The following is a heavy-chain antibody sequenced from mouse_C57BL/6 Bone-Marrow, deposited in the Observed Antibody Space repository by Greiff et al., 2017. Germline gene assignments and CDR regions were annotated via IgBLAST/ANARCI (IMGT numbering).Heavy chain of an antibody. D-gene: IGHD4-1*01. J-gene: IGHJ3*01. V-gene: IGHV5-4*01. CDR3: ARDLGSFAY. CDR2: ISDGGSYT. CDR1: GFTFSSYA. Sequence: EVQVVESGGDLVKPGGSLKLSCAASGFTFSSYAMSWVRQTPEKRLEWVATISDGGSYTYYPDNVKGRFTISRDNAKNNLYLQMSHLKSEDTAMYYCARDLGSFAYWGQGTLVTVSA.